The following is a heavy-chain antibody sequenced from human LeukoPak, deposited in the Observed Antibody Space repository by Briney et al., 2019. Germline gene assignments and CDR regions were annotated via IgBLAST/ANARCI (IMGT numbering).Heavy chain of an antibody. CDR3: ARDRPNGYSGYDPSGDAFDI. V-gene: IGHV4-4*07. CDR1: GGSISGYY. J-gene: IGHJ3*02. Sequence: SETLSLTCTVSGGSISGYYWSWIRQPAGKGLEWIGRIYTSGSTTYNPSLKSRVTMSIDTSKNQFSLKLSSLTAADTAVYYCARDRPNGYSGYDPSGDAFDIWGQGTMVTVSS. D-gene: IGHD5-12*01. CDR2: IYTSGST.